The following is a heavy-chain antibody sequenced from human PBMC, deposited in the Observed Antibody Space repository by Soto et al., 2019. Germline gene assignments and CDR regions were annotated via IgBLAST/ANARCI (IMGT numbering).Heavy chain of an antibody. D-gene: IGHD3-3*01. Sequence: GGSLRLSCAASGFTFSSYAMSWVRQAPGKGLEWVSAISGSGGSTYYADSVKGRFTISRDNSKNTLYLQMNSLRAEDTAVYYCAKDAQLLEWLLWTMAAFDIWGQGTMVTVSS. CDR2: ISGSGGST. CDR3: AKDAQLLEWLLWTMAAFDI. J-gene: IGHJ3*02. V-gene: IGHV3-23*01. CDR1: GFTFSSYA.